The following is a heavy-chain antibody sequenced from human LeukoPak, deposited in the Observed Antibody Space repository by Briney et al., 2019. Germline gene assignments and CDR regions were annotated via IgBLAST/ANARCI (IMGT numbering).Heavy chain of an antibody. CDR1: GFTFSSYS. J-gene: IGHJ4*02. D-gene: IGHD1-26*01. Sequence: GGSLRLSCAASGFTFSSYSMNWVRQAPGKGLEWVSAISGSGGSTYYADSVKGRFTISRDNSKNTLYLQMSSLRAEDAAVYYCAKDQGSRGSPSPLGYWGQGTLVTVSS. CDR2: ISGSGGST. V-gene: IGHV3-23*01. CDR3: AKDQGSRGSPSPLGY.